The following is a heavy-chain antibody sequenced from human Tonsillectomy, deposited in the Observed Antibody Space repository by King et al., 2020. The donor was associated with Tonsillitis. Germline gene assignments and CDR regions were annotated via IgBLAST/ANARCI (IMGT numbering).Heavy chain of an antibody. D-gene: IGHD2-2*01. CDR3: AKGGCSSTSCYYDCDY. V-gene: IGHV3-23*04. Sequence: VQLVESGGGLVQPGGSLRLSCAASGFTFSSYAMSWVRQAPGKGLEWVSAISVSGGGTYYADSVKGRFTISRDNTKNTLYLQMNSLRAEDTAVYYCAKGGCSSTSCYYDCDYWGQGTLVTVSS. CDR1: GFTFSSYA. CDR2: ISVSGGGT. J-gene: IGHJ4*02.